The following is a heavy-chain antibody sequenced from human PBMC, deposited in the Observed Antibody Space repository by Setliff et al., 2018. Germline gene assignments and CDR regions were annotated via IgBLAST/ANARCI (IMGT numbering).Heavy chain of an antibody. CDR2: VTIYNGNT. CDR1: GYTFNNYG. D-gene: IGHD3-10*01. Sequence: ASVKVSCKASGYTFNNYGVAWVRQAPGQGLDWMGWVTIYNGNTKYAQNLQGRLTLTTDRSTSTVYMELGSLTTDDTAIYYCARVESMVRGKNILRQFDYWGQGTQVTVSS. V-gene: IGHV1-18*01. CDR3: ARVESMVRGKNILRQFDY. J-gene: IGHJ4*02.